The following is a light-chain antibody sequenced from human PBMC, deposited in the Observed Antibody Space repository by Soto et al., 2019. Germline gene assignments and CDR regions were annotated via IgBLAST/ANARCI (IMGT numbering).Light chain of an antibody. Sequence: EIVLTQSPATLSLSPGERATLSCSASQSVSSYLAWYQQQPGQAPRLLIYDASNRSTGIPASFSGSGSATDLTLTIISLEPADFAGYYCGQPYTFGQGTKLEIK. V-gene: IGKV3-11*01. CDR1: QSVSSY. CDR2: DAS. CDR3: GQPYT. J-gene: IGKJ2*01.